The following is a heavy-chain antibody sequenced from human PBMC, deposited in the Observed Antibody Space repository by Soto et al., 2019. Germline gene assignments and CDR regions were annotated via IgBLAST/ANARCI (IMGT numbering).Heavy chain of an antibody. D-gene: IGHD6-19*01. Sequence: EVQLLESGGGLVQPGGSLRLSCAASGFTFSSYAMSWARQAPGKGLEWVSGISGSGDSTYYADSVKGRFTISRDNSKNTLYLQMNSLRAEDTAVYYCAKGVPGIAVAGTGYFQHWGQGTLVTVSS. CDR1: GFTFSSYA. CDR3: AKGVPGIAVAGTGYFQH. CDR2: ISGSGDST. J-gene: IGHJ1*01. V-gene: IGHV3-23*01.